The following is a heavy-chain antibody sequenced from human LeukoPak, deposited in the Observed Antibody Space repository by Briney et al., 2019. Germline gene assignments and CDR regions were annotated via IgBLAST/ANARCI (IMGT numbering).Heavy chain of an antibody. D-gene: IGHD3-3*01. CDR1: GGSISSSSYY. J-gene: IGHJ6*02. CDR2: IYYSGST. Sequence: MPSETLSLTCTVSGGSISSSSYYWGWIRQPPGKGLGWIGSIYYSGSTYYNPSLKSRVTISVDTSKNQFSLKLSSVTAADTAVYYCATSSLRFLEWLPRPKDYYYGMDVWGQGTTVTVSS. V-gene: IGHV4-39*01. CDR3: ATSSLRFLEWLPRPKDYYYGMDV.